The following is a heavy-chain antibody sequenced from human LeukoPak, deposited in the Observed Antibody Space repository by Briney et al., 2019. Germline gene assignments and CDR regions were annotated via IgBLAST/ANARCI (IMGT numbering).Heavy chain of an antibody. D-gene: IGHD1-26*01. V-gene: IGHV4-59*01. J-gene: IGHJ1*01. CDR2: IYYSGST. CDR1: GGSISSYY. Sequence: PSETLSLTCTGSGGSISSYYWSWIRQPPGKGLEGIGYIYYSGSTNYNPSLKSRVTISVDTSKNQFSLKLSSVTAADTAVYYCASRQYRGSYSAAEYFQHWGQGTLVTVSS. CDR3: ASRQYRGSYSAAEYFQH.